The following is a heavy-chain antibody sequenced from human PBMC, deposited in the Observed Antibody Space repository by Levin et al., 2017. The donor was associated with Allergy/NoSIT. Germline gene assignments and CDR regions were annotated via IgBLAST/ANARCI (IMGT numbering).Heavy chain of an antibody. D-gene: IGHD2-15*01. CDR1: GFSLSTSGVG. V-gene: IGHV2-5*02. J-gene: IGHJ5*02. CDR2: IYWDDDK. Sequence: NGSGPTLVKPTQTLTLTCTFSGFSLSTSGVGVGWIRQPPGKALEWLALIYWDDDKRYSPSLKSRLTITKDTSKNQVVLTMTNMDPVDTATYYCAHFGDYCSGGSCYWFDPWGQGTLVTVSS. CDR3: AHFGDYCSGGSCYWFDP.